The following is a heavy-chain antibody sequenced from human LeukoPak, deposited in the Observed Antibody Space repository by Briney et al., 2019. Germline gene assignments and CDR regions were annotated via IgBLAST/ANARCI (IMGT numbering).Heavy chain of an antibody. CDR1: GYTFTSYG. V-gene: IGHV1-18*01. Sequence: ASVKVPCKASGYTFTSYGISWVRQAPGQGLEWMGWISAYNGNTNYAQELQGRVTMTTDTSTSTAYMELRSLRSDDTAVYYCARDSIGGYSAFQHWGQGTLVIVSS. J-gene: IGHJ1*01. CDR2: ISAYNGNT. D-gene: IGHD2-21*01. CDR3: ARDSIGGYSAFQH.